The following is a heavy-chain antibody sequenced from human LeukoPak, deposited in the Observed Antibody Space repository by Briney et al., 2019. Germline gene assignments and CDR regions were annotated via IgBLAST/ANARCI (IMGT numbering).Heavy chain of an antibody. J-gene: IGHJ4*02. D-gene: IGHD4-11*01. Sequence: GASVKVSCKASGGTFSSYAISWVRQAPGQGLEWMGGIIPIFGTANYAQKFQGRVTITADESTSTAYMELSSLRSEDTAVYYCARGHDYSNYLDYWGQGTLVTVSS. CDR3: ARGHDYSNYLDY. CDR2: IIPIFGTA. V-gene: IGHV1-69*01. CDR1: GGTFSSYA.